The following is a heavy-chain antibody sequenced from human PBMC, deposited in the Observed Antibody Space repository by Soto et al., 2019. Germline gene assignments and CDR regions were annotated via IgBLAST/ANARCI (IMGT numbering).Heavy chain of an antibody. D-gene: IGHD3-10*01. CDR1: GYTFTGYY. Sequence: GASVKVSCKASGYTFTGYYMHWVRQAPGQGLEWMGWINPNSGGTNYAQKFQGRVTMTRDTSISTAYMELSRLRSDDTAVYYCAREWRFGELFTSLAPPETNYYYGMDVWGQGTTVTVSS. V-gene: IGHV1-2*02. CDR3: AREWRFGELFTSLAPPETNYYYGMDV. J-gene: IGHJ6*02. CDR2: INPNSGGT.